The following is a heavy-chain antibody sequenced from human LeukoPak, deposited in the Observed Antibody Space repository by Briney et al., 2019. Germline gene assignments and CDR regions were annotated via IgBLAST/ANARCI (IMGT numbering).Heavy chain of an antibody. V-gene: IGHV3-33*01. J-gene: IGHJ4*02. Sequence: SGGSLRLSCVASGYSFSTHGMHWVRQAPGKGLEWVALIWNDGSDKIYADSVKGRFTISRDNAKNSLYLQMNSLRAEDTAVYYCARVAYGDHFDYWGQGTLVTVSS. CDR1: GYSFSTHG. CDR3: ARVAYGDHFDY. D-gene: IGHD4-17*01. CDR2: IWNDGSDK.